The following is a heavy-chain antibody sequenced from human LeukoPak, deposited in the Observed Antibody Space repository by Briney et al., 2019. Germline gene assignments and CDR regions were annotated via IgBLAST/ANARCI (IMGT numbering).Heavy chain of an antibody. D-gene: IGHD2-2*01. CDR2: TYYRSMWYN. V-gene: IGHV6-1*01. J-gene: IGHJ6*02. Sequence: SQTLSLTCAISGDSVSSNSAAWNWIRQSPSRGLEWLGRTYYRSMWYNDYAVSVKSRITINPDTSKNQFSLQLNSVTPEDTAVYYCAREDIVVVPAAISYYYYGMDVWGQGTTVTVSS. CDR3: AREDIVVVPAAISYYYYGMDV. CDR1: GDSVSSNSAA.